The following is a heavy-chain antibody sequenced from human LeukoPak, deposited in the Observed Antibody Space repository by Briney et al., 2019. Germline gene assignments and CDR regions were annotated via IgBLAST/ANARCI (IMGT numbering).Heavy chain of an antibody. Sequence: GASVKVSCKASGYTFTSYDINWVRQATGQGLEWMGWMNPNSGNTGYAQKFQGRVTITRNTSISTAYMELSSLRSEDTAVYYCATDLEVIVATRGDAFDIWGQGTMVTVSS. CDR3: ATDLEVIVATRGDAFDI. D-gene: IGHD5-12*01. CDR2: MNPNSGNT. CDR1: GYTFTSYD. V-gene: IGHV1-8*03. J-gene: IGHJ3*02.